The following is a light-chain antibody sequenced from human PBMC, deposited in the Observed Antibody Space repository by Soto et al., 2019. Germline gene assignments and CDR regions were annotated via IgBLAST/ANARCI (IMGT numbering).Light chain of an antibody. J-gene: IGKJ3*01. CDR2: GAS. CDR1: QSVSSSY. Sequence: EIVLTQSPGTLSLSPGERATLSYRASQSVSSSYLAWYQQKPGQAPRLLIYGASSRATGIPDRFSGSGSGTYFTLTISRLKPEDFAVYYCQQYGSSLFTFGPGTKVDIK. CDR3: QQYGSSLFT. V-gene: IGKV3-20*01.